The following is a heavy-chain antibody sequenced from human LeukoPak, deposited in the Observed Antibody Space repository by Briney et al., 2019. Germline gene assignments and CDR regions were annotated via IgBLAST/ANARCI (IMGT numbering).Heavy chain of an antibody. D-gene: IGHD3-3*01. V-gene: IGHV4-61*08. CDR3: AGQTPPYYDFWSGYSSNWFDP. J-gene: IGHJ5*02. Sequence: SQTLSLTCTVSGGSISSGGYYWSWIRQPPGKGLEWIGYIYYSGSTNYNPSLKSRVTISVDTSKNQFSLKLSSVTAADTAVYYCAGQTPPYYDFWSGYSSNWFDPWGQGTLVTVSS. CDR2: IYYSGST. CDR1: GGSISSGGYY.